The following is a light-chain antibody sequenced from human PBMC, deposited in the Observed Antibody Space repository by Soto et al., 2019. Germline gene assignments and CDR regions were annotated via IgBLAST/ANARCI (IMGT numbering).Light chain of an antibody. CDR2: GAS. CDR3: QQYNN. J-gene: IGKJ5*01. CDR1: QSVSSSY. Sequence: EIVMTQSPATLSVSPGERATLSCRASQSVSSSYLAWYQQKPGQAPRLLIYGASSRATGIPDRFSGSGSGTDFTLTISSLQSEDFAVYYCQQYNNFGQGTRLEIK. V-gene: IGKV3D-15*01.